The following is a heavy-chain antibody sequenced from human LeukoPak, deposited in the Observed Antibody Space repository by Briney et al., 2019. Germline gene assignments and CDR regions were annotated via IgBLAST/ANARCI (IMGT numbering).Heavy chain of an antibody. D-gene: IGHD2-2*01. CDR1: GGSFSGYY. J-gene: IGHJ4*02. CDR2: INHSGST. Sequence: PSETLSLTCAVYGGSFSGYYWSWIRQPPGKGLEWIGEINHSGSTNYNPSLKGRVTISVDTSKNQFSLKLSSVTAADTAVYYCASIPTPYRSSTSCSDYWGQGTLVTVSS. V-gene: IGHV4-34*01. CDR3: ASIPTPYRSSTSCSDY.